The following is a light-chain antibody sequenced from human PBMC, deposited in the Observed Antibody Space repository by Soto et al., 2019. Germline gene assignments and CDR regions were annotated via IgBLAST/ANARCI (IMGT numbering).Light chain of an antibody. J-gene: IGLJ2*01. CDR3: AAWDDSLVV. V-gene: IGLV1-44*01. CDR1: SSNIGSNT. Sequence: QSVLTQPPSASGTPGQRGTISCSGSSSNIGSNTVNWYQHLPGTAPKLLIYSNNQRPSGVPDRFSGSKSGTSASLAISGLQCEDEADYYCAAWDDSLVVFGGGTKLTVL. CDR2: SNN.